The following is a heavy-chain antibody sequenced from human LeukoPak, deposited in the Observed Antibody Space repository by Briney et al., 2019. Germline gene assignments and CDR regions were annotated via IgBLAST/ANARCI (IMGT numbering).Heavy chain of an antibody. CDR2: IYYSGST. D-gene: IGHD3-10*01. J-gene: IGHJ4*02. CDR1: GGSIRSYY. CDR3: ARRPYYYGSGSSIYYFDY. Sequence: SETLSLTCTVSGGSIRSYYWSWIRQPPGKGLEWIGYIYYSGSTNYNPFLKSRVTISVDTSKNQFSLKLSSLTAADTAVYYCARRPYYYGSGSSIYYFDYWGPGTLVTVSS. V-gene: IGHV4-59*08.